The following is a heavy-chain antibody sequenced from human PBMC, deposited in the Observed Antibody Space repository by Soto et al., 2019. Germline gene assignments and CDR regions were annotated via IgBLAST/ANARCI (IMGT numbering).Heavy chain of an antibody. Sequence: EVQLLESGGGLVQPGGSLRLSCAASGFSFSSYSMSWVRQAPGEGLECVSSTSGSGVDTIYADSVKGRFSISRDNSKNTLYLQMNSLRAEDTAVYYCARERSDSALRFLEWAEGMDVWGQGTTVTVSS. J-gene: IGHJ6*02. D-gene: IGHD3-3*01. CDR2: TSGSGVDT. V-gene: IGHV3-23*01. CDR1: GFSFSSYS. CDR3: ARERSDSALRFLEWAEGMDV.